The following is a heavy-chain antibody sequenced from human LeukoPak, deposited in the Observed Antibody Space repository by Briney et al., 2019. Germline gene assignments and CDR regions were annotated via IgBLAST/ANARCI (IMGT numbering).Heavy chain of an antibody. CDR3: VSGEYNYLT. CDR1: GIASSKNG. J-gene: IGHJ5*02. D-gene: IGHD5-24*01. V-gene: IGHV3-7*02. Sequence: GGSLRLSCAELGIASSKNGLIGGRQPPGRGLEWVAKIKQDGSEKYYVDSVKGRFTISRDNAKNSLYMQMNSLTAEDTAVYYCVSGEYNYLTWGQGTLVTVSS. CDR2: IKQDGSEK.